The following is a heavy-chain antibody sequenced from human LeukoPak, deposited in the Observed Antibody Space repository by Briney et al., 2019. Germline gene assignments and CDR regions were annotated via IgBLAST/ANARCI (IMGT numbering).Heavy chain of an antibody. Sequence: PGGSLTLSCAASGFTFSSYAMSWVREAPARGLEWVSSLRGNGDTFYADSVKGRFTISRDNSKNTLYLQMNSLRAEDTAVYYCARSEHSSSSVDYWGQGTLVTVSS. D-gene: IGHD6-6*01. CDR1: GFTFSSYA. J-gene: IGHJ4*02. V-gene: IGHV3-23*01. CDR2: LRGNGDT. CDR3: ARSEHSSSSVDY.